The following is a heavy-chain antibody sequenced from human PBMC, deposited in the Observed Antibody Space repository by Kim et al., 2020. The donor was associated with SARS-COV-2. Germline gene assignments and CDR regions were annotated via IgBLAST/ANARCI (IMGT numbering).Heavy chain of an antibody. CDR3: AKDRGSDYGDQLDS. J-gene: IGHJ4*02. D-gene: IGHD4-17*01. Sequence: GGSLRLSCAVSGFTFGRYAVSWVRQIPGKGLDWVSSISDSGGRTYYSDSVKGRFTISRDNSKNTLSLQMNSLRPEDTAIYYCAKDRGSDYGDQLDSWGQG. CDR1: GFTFGRYA. V-gene: IGHV3-23*01. CDR2: ISDSGGRT.